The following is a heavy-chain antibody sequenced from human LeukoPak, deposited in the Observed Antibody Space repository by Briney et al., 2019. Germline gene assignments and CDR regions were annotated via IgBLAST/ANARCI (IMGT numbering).Heavy chain of an antibody. CDR3: ARGGHEGALYYYYGMDV. D-gene: IGHD1-26*01. CDR1: VFTFSSYS. J-gene: IGHJ6*02. V-gene: IGHV3-7*01. CDR2: IKQGGSEK. Sequence: GGSLRLSCAASVFTFSSYSMSWVRQAPWKGLEWVANIKQGGSEKYYVDSVKGRFTISRDNAKNSLYLQMNSLRAEDTAVYYCARGGHEGALYYYYGMDVWGQGTTVTVSS.